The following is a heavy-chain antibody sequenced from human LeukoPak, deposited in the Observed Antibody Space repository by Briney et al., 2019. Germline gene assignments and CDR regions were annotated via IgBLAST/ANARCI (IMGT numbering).Heavy chain of an antibody. D-gene: IGHD3-22*01. J-gene: IGHJ4*02. Sequence: GASVKVSCKASGGTFSSYAISWVRQAPGQGLEWMGGIIPIFGTANYAQKFQGRVTITADESTSTAYMELSSLRSEDTAVYYCARTQHYYDSSGYYYEDFDYWGQGTLVTVSS. CDR1: GGTFSSYA. CDR2: IIPIFGTA. V-gene: IGHV1-69*13. CDR3: ARTQHYYDSSGYYYEDFDY.